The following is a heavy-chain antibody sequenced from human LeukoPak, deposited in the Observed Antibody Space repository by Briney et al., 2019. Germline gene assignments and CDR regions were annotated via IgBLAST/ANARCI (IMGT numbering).Heavy chain of an antibody. CDR3: AKDMWGDYGDYVGYFDY. D-gene: IGHD4-17*01. CDR2: ISWNSGSI. CDR1: GFTFDDYA. Sequence: TGGSLRLSCAASGFTFDDYAMHWVRQAPGKGLEWVSGISWNSGSIGYADSVKGRFTISRDNAKNSLYLQMNSLRAEDTALYYCAKDMWGDYGDYVGYFDYWGQGTLVTVSS. V-gene: IGHV3-9*01. J-gene: IGHJ4*02.